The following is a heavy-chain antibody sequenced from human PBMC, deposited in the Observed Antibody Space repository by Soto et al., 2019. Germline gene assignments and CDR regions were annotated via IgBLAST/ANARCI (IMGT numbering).Heavy chain of an antibody. CDR3: PRCPQFFPILGVPPRPPCSWDV. CDR1: GYSFTSYW. J-gene: IGHJ6*03. D-gene: IGHD3-3*01. CDR2: IYPGDSDT. V-gene: IGHV5-51*01. Sequence: HGESLKISCKGSGYSFTSYWIGWVRQMPGKGLEWMGIIYPGDSDTRYSPSFQGQVTISADKSISTAYLQWSSLKASDTAMYYWPRCPQFFPILGVPPRPPCSWDVGGKGTRVTLS.